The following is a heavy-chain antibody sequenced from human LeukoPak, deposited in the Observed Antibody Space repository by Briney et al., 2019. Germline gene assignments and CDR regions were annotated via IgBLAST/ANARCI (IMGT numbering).Heavy chain of an antibody. CDR1: GYTLTELF. CDR2: FDPKAGET. CDR3: ARVLPLGPDAFDI. J-gene: IGHJ3*02. Sequence: GASVKVSCKVSGYTLTELFIHWVRQPPGKGLEWMGGFDPKAGETIYAEKFQGRVTMTRDTSISTAYMELSRLRSDDTAVYYCARVLPLGPDAFDIWGQGTMVTVSS. V-gene: IGHV1-24*01.